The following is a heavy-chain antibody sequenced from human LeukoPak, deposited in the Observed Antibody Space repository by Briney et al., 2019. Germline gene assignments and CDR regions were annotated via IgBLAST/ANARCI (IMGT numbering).Heavy chain of an antibody. CDR2: SSGNGRST. V-gene: IGHV3-64D*06. CDR3: VNQISGWVY. Sequence: GGSLRLSCSASGFTFSTRPMHWVRQAPGKGLEYVSGSSGNGRSTYYADSVKGRFTISRDNSKNTLYLQMSSLRPEDTAVYYCVNQISGWVYWGQGTLVTVSS. J-gene: IGHJ4*02. D-gene: IGHD6-19*01. CDR1: GFTFSTRP.